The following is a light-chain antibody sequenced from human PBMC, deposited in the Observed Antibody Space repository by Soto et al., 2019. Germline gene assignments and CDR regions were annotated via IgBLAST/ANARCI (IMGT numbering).Light chain of an antibody. J-gene: IGKJ1*01. CDR2: WAS. CDR3: QLAET. Sequence: DIVMTQSPDSLAVSLGERAIINCKSSQSVLYSSNNKNYLAWYQQKPGQPPKLLIYWASTRESGVPDRFSGSGSGTDFTLTISSLQAEDVAVYYCQLAETFGQGTKVEIK. CDR1: QSVLYSSNNKNY. V-gene: IGKV4-1*01.